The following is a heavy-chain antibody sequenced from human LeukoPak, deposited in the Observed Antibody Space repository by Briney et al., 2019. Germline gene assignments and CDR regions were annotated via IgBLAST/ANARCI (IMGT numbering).Heavy chain of an antibody. V-gene: IGHV3-33*01. D-gene: IGHD3-22*01. CDR3: ARDISGYYYFDY. CDR2: IWYDGSNK. J-gene: IGHJ4*02. Sequence: GGSLRLSCAASGFTFSNYGMHWVRQAPGKGLEWVAVIWYDGSNKYYADSVKGRFIISRDNSKNTLYLQMNSLRAEDTAVYYCARDISGYYYFDYWGQGTLVAVSS. CDR1: GFTFSNYG.